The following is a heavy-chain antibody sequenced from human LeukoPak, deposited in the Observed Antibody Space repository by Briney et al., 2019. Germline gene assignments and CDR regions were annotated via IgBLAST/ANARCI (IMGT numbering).Heavy chain of an antibody. CDR1: GFTSSDHY. CDR3: AKMMKIISSWFDP. Sequence: GGSLRLSCAASGFTSSDHYIDWVRQAPGKGLEWVGRSENKADRYTTQYAASVKGRFTISRDDSKNSLCLQMNSLKTEDTAVYYCAKMMKIISSWFDPWGQGTLVTVSS. D-gene: IGHD3-16*01. J-gene: IGHJ5*02. CDR2: SENKADRYTT. V-gene: IGHV3-72*01.